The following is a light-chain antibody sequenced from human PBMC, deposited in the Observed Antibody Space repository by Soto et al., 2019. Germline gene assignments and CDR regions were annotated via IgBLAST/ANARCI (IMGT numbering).Light chain of an antibody. CDR1: SSNIGAGYD. V-gene: IGLV1-40*01. CDR2: GNS. CDR3: QSYDISLSVV. J-gene: IGLJ2*01. Sequence: QSVLTQPPSVSGAPGQRVTISCTGSSSNIGAGYDVHWYQQLPGTAPKLLIYGNSNRPSGVPDRFSGSKSGTSASRAITGLQAEDEADYYCQSYDISLSVVFGGGTKLTVL.